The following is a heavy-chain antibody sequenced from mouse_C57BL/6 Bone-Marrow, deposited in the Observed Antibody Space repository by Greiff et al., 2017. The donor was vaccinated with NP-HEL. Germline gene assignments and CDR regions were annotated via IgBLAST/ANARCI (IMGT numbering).Heavy chain of an antibody. CDR2: IDPSDSYT. V-gene: IGHV1-50*01. J-gene: IGHJ4*01. Sequence: QVQLQQPGAELVKPGASVKLSCKASGYTFTSYWMQWVKQRPGQGLEWIGEIDPSDSYTNYNQKFKGKATLTVYTSSSTAYMQLSSLTSEDSAVYYCARGRAWGQGTSVTVSA. CDR3: ARGRA. D-gene: IGHD3-3*01. CDR1: GYTFTSYW.